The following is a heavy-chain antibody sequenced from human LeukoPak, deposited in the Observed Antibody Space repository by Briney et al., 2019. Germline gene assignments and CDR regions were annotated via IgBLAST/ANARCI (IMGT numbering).Heavy chain of an antibody. CDR1: GGTFSSYA. V-gene: IGHV1-69*13. J-gene: IGHJ1*01. Sequence: SVKVSCKASGGTFSSYAISWVRQAPGQGLEWMGGIIPIFGTANYAQQFQGRVTITADESTSTAYMALSSLRSEDTAVYYCARDPCGGGDCYSVPEYFQHWGQGTLVTVSS. D-gene: IGHD2-21*01. CDR2: IIPIFGTA. CDR3: ARDPCGGGDCYSVPEYFQH.